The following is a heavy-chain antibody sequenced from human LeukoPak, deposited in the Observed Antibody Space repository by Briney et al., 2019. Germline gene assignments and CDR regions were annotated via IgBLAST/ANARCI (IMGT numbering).Heavy chain of an antibody. CDR3: AKANWVSNADAVW. D-gene: IGHD1-1*01. CDR2: IRGGGGT. CDR1: GFSFSTYA. J-gene: IGHJ4*02. V-gene: IGHV3-23*01. Sequence: GGSLRLSCAASGFSFSTYAMSWVRQAPGRGPEWVSSIRGGGGTFYADSVKGRFSLSRDDSRNTVYLQLNNLRVEDTAIYYCAKANWVSNADAVWWGQGTQVTVSS.